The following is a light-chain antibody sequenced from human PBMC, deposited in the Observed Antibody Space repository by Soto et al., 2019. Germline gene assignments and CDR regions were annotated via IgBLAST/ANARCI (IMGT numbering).Light chain of an antibody. CDR2: DAS. Sequence: EIVLTQSPATLSLSPGERATLSCRASQSVSSYLSWYQQKPGQAPRLLIYDASNRATGIPGRFSGSGSGTDCTLTISSLEPEDFEVYYCQQRSNCPPLFTFGPGTKVDIK. CDR1: QSVSSY. V-gene: IGKV3-11*01. J-gene: IGKJ3*01. CDR3: QQRSNCPPLFT.